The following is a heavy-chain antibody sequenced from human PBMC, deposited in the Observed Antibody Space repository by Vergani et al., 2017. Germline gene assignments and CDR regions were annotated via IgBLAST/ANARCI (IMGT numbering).Heavy chain of an antibody. Sequence: EVQLVESGGGLVQPGGSLKLSCAASGFTFSGSAMHWVRQASGKGLEWVGRIRSKANSYATAYAASVKGRFTISRDDSKNTAYLQMNSLKTEDTAVYYCTHCSSTSCYTQWGQGTLVTVSS. CDR3: THCSSTSCYTQ. V-gene: IGHV3-73*02. CDR1: GFTFSGSA. D-gene: IGHD2-2*02. CDR2: IRSKANSYAT. J-gene: IGHJ4*02.